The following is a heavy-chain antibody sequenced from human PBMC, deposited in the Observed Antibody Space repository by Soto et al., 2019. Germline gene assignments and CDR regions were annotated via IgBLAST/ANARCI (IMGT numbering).Heavy chain of an antibody. J-gene: IGHJ4*02. CDR3: AREAYCGGDCYGLGTDY. V-gene: IGHV1-2*04. CDR1: GYTFTGYY. D-gene: IGHD2-21*02. CDR2: INPNSGGT. Sequence: ASVKVSCKASGYTFTGYYMHWVRQAPGQGLEWMGWINPNSGGTNYAQKFQGWVTMTRDTSISTAYMELSRLRSDDTAVYYCAREAYCGGDCYGLGTDYWGQGTLVTVSP.